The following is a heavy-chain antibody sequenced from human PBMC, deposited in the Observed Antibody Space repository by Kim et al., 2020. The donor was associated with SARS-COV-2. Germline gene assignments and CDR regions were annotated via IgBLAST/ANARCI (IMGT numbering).Heavy chain of an antibody. CDR3: ARDKGGEYSSSWVYYYGMDV. V-gene: IGHV4-59*01. Sequence: RVTISVDTSKNQFSLKLSSVTAADTAVYYCARDKGGEYSSSWVYYYGMDVWGQGTTVTVSS. D-gene: IGHD6-6*01. J-gene: IGHJ6*02.